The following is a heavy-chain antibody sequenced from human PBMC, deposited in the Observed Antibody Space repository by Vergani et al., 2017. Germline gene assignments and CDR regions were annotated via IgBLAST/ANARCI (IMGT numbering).Heavy chain of an antibody. CDR2: IRYDGNNK. Sequence: QVQLVESGGGVVQPGGSLRLSCAASGFTFSSYGMHWVRQAPGKGLEWVAFIRYDGNNKYYADSVKGRFTISRDNAKNSLYLQMNSLRAEDTAVYYCARGPYYYDSSGYYDDDAFDIWGQGTMVTVSS. V-gene: IGHV3-30*02. CDR3: ARGPYYYDSSGYYDDDAFDI. D-gene: IGHD3-22*01. CDR1: GFTFSSYG. J-gene: IGHJ3*02.